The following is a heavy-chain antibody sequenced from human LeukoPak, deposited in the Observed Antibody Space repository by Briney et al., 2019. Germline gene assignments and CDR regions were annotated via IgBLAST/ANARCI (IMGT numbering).Heavy chain of an antibody. J-gene: IGHJ4*02. Sequence: ASVKVSCKASAYTFTSYGISCVRHAPAQGLEWLGWISTYNGNTHYAQKLQGRVTITTDTSTTTAYMELRSLRSDDTAVYYCARDYRTGFDYWGQGTLVTVSS. CDR1: AYTFTSYG. V-gene: IGHV1-18*01. CDR2: ISTYNGNT. CDR3: ARDYRTGFDY. D-gene: IGHD7-27*01.